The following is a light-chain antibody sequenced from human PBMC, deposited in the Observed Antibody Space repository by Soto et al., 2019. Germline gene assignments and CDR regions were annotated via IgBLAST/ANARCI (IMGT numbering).Light chain of an antibody. CDR3: QQYVTSPAIT. V-gene: IGKV3-20*01. Sequence: PRERATLTCWASESIGDYLAWYQQKPGQAPRLLIYGATMRTTGTPDRFSGAGSETHFTLTISRLEPGDFAVYYCQQYVTSPAITFGQGTLLEI. CDR2: GAT. CDR1: ESIGDY. J-gene: IGKJ5*01.